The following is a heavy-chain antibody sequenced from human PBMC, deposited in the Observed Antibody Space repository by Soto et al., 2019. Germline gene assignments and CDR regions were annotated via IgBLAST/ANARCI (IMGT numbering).Heavy chain of an antibody. CDR2: ITQDGSER. CDR3: ARVACSNGCIVDY. J-gene: IGHJ4*02. D-gene: IGHD6-19*01. V-gene: IGHV3-7*01. Sequence: EVQLVESGGDLVQPGGSLRLSCAAYAFTFSNYWMSWVRQTPGRGLEWVANITQDGSERYYVESVKGRFTVSRDNGKNQRYLQMNSMRGEATALDFCARVACSNGCIVDYWGQGTLVTVSS. CDR1: AFTFSNYW.